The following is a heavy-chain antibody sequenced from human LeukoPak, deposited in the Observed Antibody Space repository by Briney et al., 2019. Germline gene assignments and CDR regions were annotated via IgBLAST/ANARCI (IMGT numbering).Heavy chain of an antibody. V-gene: IGHV3-7*01. J-gene: IGHJ6*04. CDR1: GFTFNNYW. CDR2: INPDGSEK. CDR3: ARDLAAWDV. Sequence: PGGSLRLSCAASGFTFNNYWMSWVRQAPGNGLEWVANINPDGSEKYSVDSVTGRFTISRDNAENTVFLQMNSLRAEDSAVYYCARDLAAWDVWGKGTTVTVSS.